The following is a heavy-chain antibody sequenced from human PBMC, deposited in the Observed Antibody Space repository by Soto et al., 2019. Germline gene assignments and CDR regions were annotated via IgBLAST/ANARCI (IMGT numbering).Heavy chain of an antibody. Sequence: QVQLVQSGAEVKKPGASVKVSCKASGYTFTSYGISWVRQAPGQGLEWMGWISAYNGNTNDAQKRQGRGTMTTDTSTSTAYMELRSLGSDDTAVYYCARANDYGSGSYVYYYGMDVWGQGTTVTVSS. CDR1: GYTFTSYG. J-gene: IGHJ6*02. CDR2: ISAYNGNT. CDR3: ARANDYGSGSYVYYYGMDV. V-gene: IGHV1-18*01. D-gene: IGHD3-10*01.